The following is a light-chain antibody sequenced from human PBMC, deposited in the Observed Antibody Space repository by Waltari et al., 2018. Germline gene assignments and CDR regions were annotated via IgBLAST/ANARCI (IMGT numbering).Light chain of an antibody. CDR3: SSYTPSTTWV. Sequence: QSAPTQPPSVSGSPGQSVTISCTGSNSDVGHYNYVAWYQQDPGKAPKLLIFGVSSRPSGVSARFSGSRSGNTASLSISGLQAEDEADYYCSSYTPSTTWVFGGGTRLTVL. CDR2: GVS. V-gene: IGLV2-14*03. J-gene: IGLJ3*02. CDR1: NSDVGHYNY.